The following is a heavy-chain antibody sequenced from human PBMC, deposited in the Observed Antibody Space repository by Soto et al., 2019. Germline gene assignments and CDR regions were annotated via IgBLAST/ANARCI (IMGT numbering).Heavy chain of an antibody. J-gene: IGHJ6*03. Sequence: QVQLQESGPGLVKPSETLSLTCTVSGGSISGYSWSWIRQSPGKGLEWIGYVHYSGSTNYNPSLKSRVTFSVDTSMNHFSLKLSSVTAADTAVYYCARAETPSDQYCSSTSCYYYYMDVWGKGTTVTVSS. V-gene: IGHV4-59*08. CDR1: GGSISGYS. CDR3: ARAETPSDQYCSSTSCYYYYMDV. D-gene: IGHD2-2*01. CDR2: VHYSGST.